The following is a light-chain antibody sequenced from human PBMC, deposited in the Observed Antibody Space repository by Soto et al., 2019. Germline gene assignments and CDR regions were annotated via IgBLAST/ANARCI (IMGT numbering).Light chain of an antibody. Sequence: EIVMTQSPATLSLSPGERATLSCTASQTIDNTLAWYQRKPGQAPRLLIYDASTRATGVPARFSGSGSGTDFTLTISSLQSEDFAVYYRQHYNYWPYTFGQGTKVDIK. CDR1: QTIDNT. CDR3: QHYNYWPYT. J-gene: IGKJ2*01. CDR2: DAS. V-gene: IGKV3-15*01.